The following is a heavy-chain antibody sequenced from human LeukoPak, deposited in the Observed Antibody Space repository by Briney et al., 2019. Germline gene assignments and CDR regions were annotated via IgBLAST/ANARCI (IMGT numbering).Heavy chain of an antibody. CDR2: IYSGGNT. V-gene: IGHV3-53*01. D-gene: IGHD3-10*01. J-gene: IGHJ3*02. Sequence: GGSLRLSCAASGFTVSSNYMSWVRQAPGKGLEWVSVIYSGGNTYYADSVKGRFTISRDNSKNTVYFQMNVLRAEDTAVYYCARPRSGTYYDAFDIWGRGTMVTVSS. CDR3: ARPRSGTYYDAFDI. CDR1: GFTVSSNY.